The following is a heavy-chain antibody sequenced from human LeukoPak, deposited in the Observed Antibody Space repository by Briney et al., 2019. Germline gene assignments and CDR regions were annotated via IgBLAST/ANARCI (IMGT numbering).Heavy chain of an antibody. D-gene: IGHD1-14*01. Sequence: GASVKVSCKASGYTFTSYDINWVRQATGQGLEWMGWMNPNSGNTGYAQKFQGRVTMTRNTSISTAYMELSSLRSEDTAVYYCARMYACYYGMDVWGQGTTVTVSS. CDR1: GYTFTSYD. J-gene: IGHJ6*02. CDR2: MNPNSGNT. V-gene: IGHV1-8*01. CDR3: ARMYACYYGMDV.